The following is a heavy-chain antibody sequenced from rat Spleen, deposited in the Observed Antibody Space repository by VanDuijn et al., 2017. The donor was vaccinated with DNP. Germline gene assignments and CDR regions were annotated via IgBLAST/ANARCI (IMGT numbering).Heavy chain of an antibody. CDR1: GFTFSDYY. Sequence: EVQLVESGGGLVQPGRSLKLSCAASGFTFSDYYMAWVRQAPTKGLDWVAYISYDGGRTYNGDSVKGRFTISRDNAKNTLYLQMNSLRSEDTATYYCARHVLPLRVWDYWGQGVMVTVSS. V-gene: IGHV5-22*01. J-gene: IGHJ2*01. CDR2: ISYDGGRT. CDR3: ARHVLPLRVWDY. D-gene: IGHD1-4*01.